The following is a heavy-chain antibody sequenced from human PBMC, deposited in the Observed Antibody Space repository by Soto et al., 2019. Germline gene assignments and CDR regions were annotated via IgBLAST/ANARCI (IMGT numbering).Heavy chain of an antibody. V-gene: IGHV4-59*12. CDR3: AKGLGYFDY. CDR1: GGSFSPNY. Sequence: SETLSLTCTVSGGSFSPNYWAWIRQPPGKGLEWIGYIYFSGTTSYNPSLKSRLTISLDTSNNQFSLRLSSVTAADTAVYYCAKGLGYFDYWGQGTLVTVSS. J-gene: IGHJ4*02. CDR2: IYFSGTT. D-gene: IGHD1-26*01.